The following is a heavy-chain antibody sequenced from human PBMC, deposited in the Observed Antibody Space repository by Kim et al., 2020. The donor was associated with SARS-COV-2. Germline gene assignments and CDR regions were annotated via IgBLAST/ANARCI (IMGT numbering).Heavy chain of an antibody. D-gene: IGHD6-19*01. V-gene: IGHV1-18*01. J-gene: IGHJ5*02. CDR1: GYTFTSYG. Sequence: ASVKVSCKASGYTFTSYGISWVRQAPGQGLEWMGWISAYNGNTNYAQKLQGRVTMTTDTSTSTAYMELRSLRSDDTAVYYCARRRVSGWYGGVNWFDPWGQGTLVTVSS. CDR3: ARRRVSGWYGGVNWFDP. CDR2: ISAYNGNT.